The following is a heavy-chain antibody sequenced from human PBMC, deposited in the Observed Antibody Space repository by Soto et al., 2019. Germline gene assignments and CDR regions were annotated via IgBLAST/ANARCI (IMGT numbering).Heavy chain of an antibody. D-gene: IGHD6-13*01. CDR3: ARASATIAAAAIFDY. CDR2: IYQSGST. CDR1: GGAIRSRKS. Sequence: TETMFLTCAVDGGAIRSRKSWRWVRQPPGKGLEWIGEIYQSGSTNYNPSLESRVRMSVDKSRNQFSLKLTSVSAADTAVYYCARASATIAAAAIFDYWGQGTLVTVS. V-gene: IGHV4-4*02. J-gene: IGHJ4*02.